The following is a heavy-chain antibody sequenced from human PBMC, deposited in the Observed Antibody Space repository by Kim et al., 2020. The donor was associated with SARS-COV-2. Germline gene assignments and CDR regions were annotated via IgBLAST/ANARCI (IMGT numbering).Heavy chain of an antibody. V-gene: IGHV1-69*04. Sequence: KFQGRFTITADKSTRTAYMGLSSLRSEDTAVYYCARDSDSGSPNQHDYWGQGTLVTVSS. CDR3: ARDSDSGSPNQHDY. D-gene: IGHD3-22*01. J-gene: IGHJ4*02.